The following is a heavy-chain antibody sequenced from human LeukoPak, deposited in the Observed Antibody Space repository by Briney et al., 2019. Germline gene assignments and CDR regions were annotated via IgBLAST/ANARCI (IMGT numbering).Heavy chain of an antibody. Sequence: PGGSLRLSCAASGFTFSSYGMHWVRQAPGKGLEWVALIWYDGSNKYYADSVKGRLTISRDNSKNTLYLQMNSLRAEDTAVYYCARDQEAFDYWGQGTLVTVSS. V-gene: IGHV3-33*01. CDR3: ARDQEAFDY. CDR2: IWYDGSNK. J-gene: IGHJ4*02. CDR1: GFTFSSYG.